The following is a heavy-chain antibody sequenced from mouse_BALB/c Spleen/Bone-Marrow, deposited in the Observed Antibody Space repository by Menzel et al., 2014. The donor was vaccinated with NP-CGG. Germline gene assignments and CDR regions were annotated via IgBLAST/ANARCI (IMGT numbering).Heavy chain of an antibody. CDR1: GYSFTSYW. J-gene: IGHJ3*01. CDR2: IDPSDSET. D-gene: IGHD2-1*01. CDR3: AIPSDGKPFAY. V-gene: IGHV1S127*01. Sequence: VQLQQSGPQLVRPGASVKISCKASGYSFTSYWMHWVKQRPGQGLEWIGMIDPSDSETRLNQKFKDKATLTVDNSFSTAYMQLSSPTSDDSAVYYCAIPSDGKPFAYWGQSSLVTGSA.